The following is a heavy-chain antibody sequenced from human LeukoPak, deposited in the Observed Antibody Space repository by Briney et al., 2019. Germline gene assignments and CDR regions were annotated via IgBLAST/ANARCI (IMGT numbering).Heavy chain of an antibody. Sequence: GGSLRLSCAASGFTFSSYSMNWVRQAPGKGLEWVSSIGTSSSTHIYYADSAKGRFTISRDNAKNSLSLQMNSLRGEDTAVYYCAREGPVDCSSTSCYADYWGQGTLVTVSS. CDR2: IGTSSSTHI. J-gene: IGHJ4*02. CDR3: AREGPVDCSSTSCYADY. CDR1: GFTFSSYS. V-gene: IGHV3-21*01. D-gene: IGHD2-2*01.